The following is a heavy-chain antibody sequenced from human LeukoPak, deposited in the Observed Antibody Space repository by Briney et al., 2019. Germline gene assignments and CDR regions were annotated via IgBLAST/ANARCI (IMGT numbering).Heavy chain of an antibody. CDR1: GFTFSSYG. Sequence: PGRSLRLSCAASGFTFSSYGMHWVRQAPGKGLEWVAVISYDGSNKYYADSVKGRFTISRDNAKNSLYLQMNGLRPEDTALYYCARRTSDPYYFDYWGQGTLVTVSS. V-gene: IGHV3-30*03. CDR2: ISYDGSNK. CDR3: ARRTSDPYYFDY. J-gene: IGHJ4*02. D-gene: IGHD1-14*01.